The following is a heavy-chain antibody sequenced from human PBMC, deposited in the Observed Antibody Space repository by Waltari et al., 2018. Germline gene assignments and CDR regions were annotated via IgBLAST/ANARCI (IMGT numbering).Heavy chain of an antibody. Sequence: QVQLQQWGAGLLKPSETLSLTCAVYGGSFSGYYWSWIRQPPGKGVEWVGEINHSGSTNYNPSLKSRVTISVDTSKNQFSLKLSSVTAADTAVYYCARCRRYYDILTGYPTYYYYYYMDVWGKGTTVTVSS. CDR2: INHSGST. J-gene: IGHJ6*03. D-gene: IGHD3-9*01. CDR1: GGSFSGYY. CDR3: ARCRRYYDILTGYPTYYYYYYMDV. V-gene: IGHV4-34*01.